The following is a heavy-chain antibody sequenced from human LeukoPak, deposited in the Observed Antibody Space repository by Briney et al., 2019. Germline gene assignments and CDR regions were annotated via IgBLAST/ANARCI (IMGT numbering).Heavy chain of an antibody. J-gene: IGHJ3*02. CDR2: ISYSGST. Sequence: SETLPLTCTVSGGSITSYYWTWIRLPPGKGLEWIAYISYSGSTNYNPSLKSRVTISVDTSQNQFSLKLNSVTAADTAVYYCARHAIAVAGMAKRPFDIWGQGTMVTVSS. CDR3: ARHAIAVAGMAKRPFDI. V-gene: IGHV4-59*08. D-gene: IGHD6-19*01. CDR1: GGSITSYY.